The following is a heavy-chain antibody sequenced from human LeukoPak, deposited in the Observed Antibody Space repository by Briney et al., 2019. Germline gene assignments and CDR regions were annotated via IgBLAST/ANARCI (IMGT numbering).Heavy chain of an antibody. CDR1: GFTFSDYA. V-gene: IGHV3-48*03. D-gene: IGHD1-26*01. Sequence: GGSLRLSCAASGFTFSDYAMNWVRQAPGKGLEWVSYISSGGSTVYYADSVKGRFTISRDNAKNSLYLQMNSLRAEDTAVYYCARVIIVGATGIWGQGTMVTVSS. CDR2: ISSGGSTV. J-gene: IGHJ3*02. CDR3: ARVIIVGATGI.